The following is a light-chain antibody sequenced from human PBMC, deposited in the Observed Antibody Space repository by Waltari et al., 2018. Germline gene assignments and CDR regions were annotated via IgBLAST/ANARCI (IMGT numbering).Light chain of an antibody. CDR2: EVS. Sequence: QSALTQPPSASGSPGQSVTISCTATSTAIAVYNYVSWYQQHPGKAPKLLIYEVSERPSGVPDRFSGSKSGITASLTVFGLQTEDEADYYCASFAGSNTLFGGGTKLTVL. J-gene: IGLJ2*01. V-gene: IGLV2-8*01. CDR1: STAIAVYNY. CDR3: ASFAGSNTL.